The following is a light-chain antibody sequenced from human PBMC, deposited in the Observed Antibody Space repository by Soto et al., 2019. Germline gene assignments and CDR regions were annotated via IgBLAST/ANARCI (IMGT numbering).Light chain of an antibody. CDR2: KIS. CDR3: MQATQPTWT. J-gene: IGKJ1*01. Sequence: DIVMTQTPLSSRVIIGQPASISCRSSQSLVHSDGNTYLNWLHQRPGQPPRLLLYKISNRFFGVPDRFSGSGAGTHFTLTINRVEAEDVGVYYRMQATQPTWTFGQGTKVEIK. CDR1: QSLVHSDGNTY. V-gene: IGKV2-24*01.